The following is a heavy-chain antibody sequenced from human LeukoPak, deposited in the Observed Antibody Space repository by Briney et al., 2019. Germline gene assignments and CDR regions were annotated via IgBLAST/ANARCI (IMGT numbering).Heavy chain of an antibody. D-gene: IGHD6-13*01. CDR1: GFTFSSYA. J-gene: IGHJ4*02. CDR2: ISGSGGST. Sequence: GGSLRLSCAASGFTFSSYAMSWVRQAPGKGLEWVSAISGSGGSTYYADSVKGRLTISRDNSQNTLYLQMNSLSAEDTAVYYCAKGFTTAAGTVPFDYWGQGTMVTVSS. V-gene: IGHV3-23*01. CDR3: AKGFTTAAGTVPFDY.